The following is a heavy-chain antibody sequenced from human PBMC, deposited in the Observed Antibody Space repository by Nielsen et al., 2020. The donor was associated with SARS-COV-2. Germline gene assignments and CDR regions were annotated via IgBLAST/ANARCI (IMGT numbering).Heavy chain of an antibody. Sequence: GGSLRLSCAASGFTFSSYAMHWVRQAPGKGLEWVAVISYDGSNKYYADSVKGRFTISRDNSKNTLYLQMNSLRAEDTAVYYCARDGGGYSSSSTMDVWGKGTTVTVSS. D-gene: IGHD6-6*01. CDR1: GFTFSSYA. CDR3: ARDGGGYSSSSTMDV. V-gene: IGHV3-30-3*01. J-gene: IGHJ6*03. CDR2: ISYDGSNK.